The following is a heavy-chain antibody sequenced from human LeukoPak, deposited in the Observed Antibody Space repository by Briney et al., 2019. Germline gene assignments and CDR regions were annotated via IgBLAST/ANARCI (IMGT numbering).Heavy chain of an antibody. V-gene: IGHV4-34*01. CDR2: INHSGST. J-gene: IGHJ3*02. D-gene: IGHD3-9*01. CDR3: ARGPRVLVIIRPHAFDI. CDR1: GGSFSGYY. Sequence: SXXLSLTCAVYGGSFSGYYWSWIRQPPRKGLEWIGEINHSGSTNYNPSLKSGVTISVDTSKNQFSLKLSSVTAADTAVYYCARGPRVLVIIRPHAFDIWGQGTVVTVSS.